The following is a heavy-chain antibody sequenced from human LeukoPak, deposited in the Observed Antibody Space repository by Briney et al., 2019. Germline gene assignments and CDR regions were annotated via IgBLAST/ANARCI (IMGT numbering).Heavy chain of an antibody. V-gene: IGHV1-69*04. CDR1: GGTFSSYA. J-gene: IGHJ6*03. CDR2: IIPILGIA. Sequence: ASVKVSCKASGGTFSSYAISWVRQAPGQGLEWMGRIIPILGIANYAQKFQGRVTITADKSTSTTYMELSSLRSEDTAVYYCARETLQTQNTAYHYLYMDAWGKGTTVTVSS. CDR3: ARETLQTQNTAYHYLYMDA.